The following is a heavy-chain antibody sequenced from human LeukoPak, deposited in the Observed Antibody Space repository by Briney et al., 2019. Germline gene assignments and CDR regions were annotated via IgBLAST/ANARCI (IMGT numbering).Heavy chain of an antibody. CDR3: XXXXXXXXXXXSCYGAGDY. Sequence: GGSLRLSCAASGFTFSSFWMSWVRQAPGKGLEWVANIKEDGSEKYYVDSVKGRFTISRDNAKNSLYLQTNNLRADDTAVCYXXXXXXXXXXXXSCYGAGDYWGQGTLVTVSS. J-gene: IGHJ4*02. D-gene: IGHD2-15*01. V-gene: IGHV3-7*01. CDR1: GFTFSSFW. CDR2: IKEDGSEK.